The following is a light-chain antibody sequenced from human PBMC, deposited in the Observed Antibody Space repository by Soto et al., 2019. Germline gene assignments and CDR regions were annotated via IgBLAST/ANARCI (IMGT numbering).Light chain of an antibody. J-gene: IGKJ4*01. CDR3: QQRSDWPST. Sequence: EIVLTQSPATLSLSPGDRATLSCRASQSVGSYLGWYQQGPGQAPRLLIYDASNRATGIPARFSRSGSGTDFTLTISSLEPEDFAGYYCQQRSDWPSTFGGGTKVEIK. CDR1: QSVGSY. CDR2: DAS. V-gene: IGKV3-11*01.